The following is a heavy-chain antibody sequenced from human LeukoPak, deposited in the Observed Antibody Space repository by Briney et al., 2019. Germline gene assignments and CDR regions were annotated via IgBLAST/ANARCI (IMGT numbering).Heavy chain of an antibody. D-gene: IGHD1-26*01. Sequence: SETLSLTCAVYGGSFSGYYWSWIRQHPGKGLEWIGYIYYSGSTYYNPSLKSRVTISVDTSKNQFSLKLSSVTAADTAVYYCARDSRMGDGMDVWGQGTTVTVSS. V-gene: IGHV4-31*11. CDR3: ARDSRMGDGMDV. J-gene: IGHJ6*02. CDR2: IYYSGST. CDR1: GGSFSGYY.